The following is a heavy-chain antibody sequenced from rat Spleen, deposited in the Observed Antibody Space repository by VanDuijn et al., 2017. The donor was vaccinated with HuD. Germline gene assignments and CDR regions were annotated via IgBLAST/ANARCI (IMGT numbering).Heavy chain of an antibody. CDR3: ARQKGPTFFDY. V-gene: IGHV5-7*01. J-gene: IGHJ2*01. D-gene: IGHD3-4*01. CDR1: GFTFSNYY. Sequence: EVQLVESGGGLVQPGRSLKLSCAASGFTFSNYYMAWVRQAPKKGLEWVATINYDGSSTYYRDSVNGQFTISRDNEKSTLYLQMDSLRSEDTATYYCARQKGPTFFDYWGQGVMVTVSS. CDR2: INYDGSST.